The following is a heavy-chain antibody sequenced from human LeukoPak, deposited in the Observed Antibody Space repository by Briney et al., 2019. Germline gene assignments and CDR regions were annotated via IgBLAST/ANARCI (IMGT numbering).Heavy chain of an antibody. CDR3: ARGYPLSTTAAGTYFQH. CDR2: IQPSGGST. Sequence: AASVKVSSKASGYTFTSYYMHWVRQAPGQRLEWMGIIQPSGGSTSYAQKFQGRVTMTRDTSISTAYMELSRLRSDDTAVYYCARGYPLSTTAAGTYFQHWGQGTLVTVSS. V-gene: IGHV1-46*01. D-gene: IGHD6-13*01. CDR1: GYTFTSYY. J-gene: IGHJ1*01.